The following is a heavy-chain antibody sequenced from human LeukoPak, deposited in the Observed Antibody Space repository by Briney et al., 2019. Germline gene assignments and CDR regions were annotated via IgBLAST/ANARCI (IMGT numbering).Heavy chain of an antibody. CDR1: GYTFTGYY. V-gene: IGHV1-2*06. CDR2: INPNSGVT. CDR3: ARDLHDEATILGIDP. Sequence: ASVKVSCKASGYTFTGYYMHWVRQAPEQGLEWMGRINPNSGVTNYAQKFQGRVTMTRDTSISTAYMELSRLRSDDTAVYYCARDLHDEATILGIDPWGQGTLVTVSS. J-gene: IGHJ5*02. D-gene: IGHD5-24*01.